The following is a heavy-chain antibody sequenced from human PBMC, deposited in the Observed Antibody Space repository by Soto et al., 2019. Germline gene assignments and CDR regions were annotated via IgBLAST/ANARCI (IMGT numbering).Heavy chain of an antibody. V-gene: IGHV4-4*02. CDR2: IYHSGST. CDR3: GRMTYGPIDY. D-gene: IGHD4-17*01. CDR1: GGSISGSNW. Sequence: QVQLQESGPGLVKPSETLSLTCAVSGGSISGSNWWSWVRQSPGKGLEWIGDIYHSGSTNYNPSLKSRVTISVDNPKNQFSLKLSSVTAADTAVYYCGRMTYGPIDYWGQGTRVTVSS. J-gene: IGHJ4*02.